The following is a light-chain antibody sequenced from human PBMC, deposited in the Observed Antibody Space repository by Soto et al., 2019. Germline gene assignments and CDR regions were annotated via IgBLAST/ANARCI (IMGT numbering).Light chain of an antibody. CDR3: QQYNNWPIT. CDR2: RAS. V-gene: IGKV3-15*01. J-gene: IGKJ5*01. CDR1: QSVGSL. Sequence: EVVLTQSPATLSVSPGDRVILSCWASQSVGSLLAWYQQKPVQAPRLLIYRASTRATDIPARFSGSGSGTEFSLTISSLQSEDLAIYYCQQYNNWPITFGQGTRLEVQ.